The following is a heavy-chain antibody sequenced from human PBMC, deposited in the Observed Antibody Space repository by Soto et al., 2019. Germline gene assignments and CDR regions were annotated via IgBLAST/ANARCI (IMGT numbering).Heavy chain of an antibody. CDR1: GFTFSSYA. D-gene: IGHD2-2*01. V-gene: IGHV3-30-3*01. Sequence: GGSPRLSCAASGFTFSSYAMHWVRQAPGKGLEWVAVISYDGSNKYYADSVKGRFTISRDNSKNTLYLQMNSLRAEDTAVYYCAREGGGEPAAIPRADYYGMDVWGQGTTVTVSS. CDR3: AREGGGEPAAIPRADYYGMDV. J-gene: IGHJ6*02. CDR2: ISYDGSNK.